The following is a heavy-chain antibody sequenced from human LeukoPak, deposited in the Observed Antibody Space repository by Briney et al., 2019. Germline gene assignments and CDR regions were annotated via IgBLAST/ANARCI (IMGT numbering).Heavy chain of an antibody. V-gene: IGHV3-53*01. Sequence: PGGSLRLSCAASGFTVSSNYMSWVRQTPGKGLEWVSVLYSGGSTYYADSVKGRFTISRDNSKNTLYLQMNSLGAEDTAVYYCARLSGSYAFDSWGQGTMVTVSS. CDR2: LYSGGST. CDR3: ARLSGSYAFDS. D-gene: IGHD1-26*01. CDR1: GFTVSSNY. J-gene: IGHJ3*02.